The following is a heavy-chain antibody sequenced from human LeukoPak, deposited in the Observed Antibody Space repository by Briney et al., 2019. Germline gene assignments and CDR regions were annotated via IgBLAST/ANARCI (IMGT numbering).Heavy chain of an antibody. CDR1: GGSISSGDYY. CDR2: IYYSGST. D-gene: IGHD4-17*01. CDR3: ARQNYGDYATFDY. V-gene: IGHV4-31*03. Sequence: PSQTLSLTCTVSGGSISSGDYYWSWIRQHPGKGLEWFGYIYYSGSTNYNPSLKSRVTIAVDTSKNQFSLKLSSVTAADTAVYYCARQNYGDYATFDYWGQGTLVTVSS. J-gene: IGHJ4*02.